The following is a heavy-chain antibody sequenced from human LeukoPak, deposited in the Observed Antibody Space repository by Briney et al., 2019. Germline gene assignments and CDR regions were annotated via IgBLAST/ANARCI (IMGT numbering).Heavy chain of an antibody. D-gene: IGHD2-2*01. CDR1: AFIFSGHW. Sequence: GGSLRLSCEGSAFIFSGHWMNWVRQAPGKGLEWVSSISSSSSYIYYADSVKGRFTISRDNAKKSLYLQMNSLRAEDTAVYYCARARDCSSTSCYYYYYYGMDVWGQGTTVTVSS. J-gene: IGHJ6*02. V-gene: IGHV3-21*01. CDR3: ARARDCSSTSCYYYYYYGMDV. CDR2: ISSSSSYI.